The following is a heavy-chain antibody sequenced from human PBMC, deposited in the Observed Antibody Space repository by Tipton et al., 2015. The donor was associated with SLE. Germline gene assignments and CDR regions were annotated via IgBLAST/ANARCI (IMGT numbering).Heavy chain of an antibody. Sequence: SLRLSCAASGFTFSSYGMSWVRQAPGKGLEWVSAISGSGGSTYYADSVKGRFTISRDNSKNTLYLQMNSLRAEDTAVYYCAEEDSSSSSHFDYWGQGTLVTVSS. CDR1: GFTFSSYG. CDR3: AEEDSSSSSHFDY. D-gene: IGHD6-6*01. CDR2: ISGSGGST. J-gene: IGHJ4*02. V-gene: IGHV3-23*01.